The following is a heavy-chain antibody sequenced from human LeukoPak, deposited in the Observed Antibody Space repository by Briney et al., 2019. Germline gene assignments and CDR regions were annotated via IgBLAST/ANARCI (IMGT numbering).Heavy chain of an antibody. CDR3: ARGRTIYDFWSGSDAFDI. CDR2: ISAYNGNT. Sequence: EASVKVSCKAPGYTFSSYGISWVRQAPGQGLEWMGWISAYNGNTNYAQKFQGRVTMTRDTSISTAYMELSRLRSDDTAVYYCARGRTIYDFWSGSDAFDIWGQGTMVTVSS. J-gene: IGHJ3*02. V-gene: IGHV1-18*01. CDR1: GYTFSSYG. D-gene: IGHD3-3*01.